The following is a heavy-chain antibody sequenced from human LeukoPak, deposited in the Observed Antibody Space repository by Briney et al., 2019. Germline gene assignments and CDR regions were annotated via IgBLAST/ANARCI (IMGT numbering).Heavy chain of an antibody. V-gene: IGHV3-7*01. CDR1: GFTFSDYW. D-gene: IGHD1-14*01. CDR3: ARGGSRTKGY. J-gene: IGHJ4*02. CDR2: IKHDGGEK. Sequence: GGSLRLSCAASGFTFSDYWMTWVRQAPGKGLEWVATIKHDGGEKYYVDSVKGRFTISRDNAKNSLFLQMNSLRVEDTAVYYCARGGSRTKGYWGQGTLVTVSS.